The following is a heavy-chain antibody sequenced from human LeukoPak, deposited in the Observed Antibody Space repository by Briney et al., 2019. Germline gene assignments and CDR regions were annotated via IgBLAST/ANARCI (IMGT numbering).Heavy chain of an antibody. CDR1: GGTFSRHA. V-gene: IGHV1-69*13. CDR2: IIPNFGTP. CDR3: ATRDADYEYYFDY. Sequence: SVKVSCKASGGTFSRHAISWVRQAPGQGLEWMGGIIPNFGTPHLAQNFQDRVTITADESTSTVYMEMRSLTSEDTAIFYCATRDADYEYYFDYWGQGTLVTVSS. D-gene: IGHD4-17*01. J-gene: IGHJ4*02.